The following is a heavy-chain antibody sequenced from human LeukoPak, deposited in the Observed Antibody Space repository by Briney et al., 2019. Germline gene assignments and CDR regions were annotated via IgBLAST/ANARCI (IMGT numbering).Heavy chain of an antibody. CDR1: GFTFSGFA. Sequence: RGSLRLSCAASGFTFSGFAMSWVRRTPGKGLEWVSGISGTGDNTLYADSVKGRFTISRGNSKNTLYLEMNSLRAEDTAIYYCAKMKGHPLPKYYMDVWGQGTTVTVSS. V-gene: IGHV3-23*01. CDR3: AKMKGHPLPKYYMDV. J-gene: IGHJ6*01. D-gene: IGHD1-26*01. CDR2: ISGTGDNT.